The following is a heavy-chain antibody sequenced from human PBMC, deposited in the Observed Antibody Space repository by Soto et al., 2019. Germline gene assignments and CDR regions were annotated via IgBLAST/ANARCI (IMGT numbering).Heavy chain of an antibody. CDR3: ARRPDTLTGYYAPQYYYYGMDV. CDR2: IYSGGST. CDR1: GFIFGDYA. V-gene: IGHV3-66*04. D-gene: IGHD3-9*01. Sequence: GGSLRLSCTGSGFIFGDYAMSWFRQAPGKGLEWVSVIYSGGSTYYADSVKGRFTISRDNSKNTLYLQMNSLRAEDTAVYYCARRPDTLTGYYAPQYYYYGMDVWGQGTTVTVSS. J-gene: IGHJ6*02.